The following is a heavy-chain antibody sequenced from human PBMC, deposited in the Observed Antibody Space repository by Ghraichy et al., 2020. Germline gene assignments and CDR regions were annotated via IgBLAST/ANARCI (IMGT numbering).Heavy chain of an antibody. Sequence: SETLSLTCTVSGGSISSSSYYWGWIRQPPGKGLEWIGSIYYSGSTYYNPSLKSRVTISVDTSKNQFSLKLSSVTAADTAVYYCARHVSDDYGDNALWFDPWGQGTLVTVSS. CDR1: GGSISSSSYY. CDR3: ARHVSDDYGDNALWFDP. D-gene: IGHD4-17*01. CDR2: IYYSGST. V-gene: IGHV4-39*01. J-gene: IGHJ5*02.